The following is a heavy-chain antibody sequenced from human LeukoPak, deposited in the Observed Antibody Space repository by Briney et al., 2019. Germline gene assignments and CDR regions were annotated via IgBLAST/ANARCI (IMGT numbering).Heavy chain of an antibody. V-gene: IGHV4-39*07. Sequence: TSETLSLTCTVSGGSISSSSYYWGWIRQPPGKGLEWIGSIYYSGSTYYNPSLKSRVTISVDTSKNQFSLKLSSVTAADTAVYYCARGLSGTTKKTRPIDAFDIWGQGTMVTVSS. D-gene: IGHD1-7*01. CDR1: GGSISSSSYY. J-gene: IGHJ3*02. CDR2: IYYSGST. CDR3: ARGLSGTTKKTRPIDAFDI.